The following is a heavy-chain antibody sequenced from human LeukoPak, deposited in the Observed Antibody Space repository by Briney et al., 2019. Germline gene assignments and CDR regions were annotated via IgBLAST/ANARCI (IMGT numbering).Heavy chain of an antibody. Sequence: GASVKVSCKASGGTFSSYAISWVRQAAGQGLEWMGGIIPIFDTANYAQKVQGRVTITTDESTSTAYMELSSLRSEDTAVYYCAGGPRVASGGRTYYYYYYMDVWGKGTTVTVSS. V-gene: IGHV1-69*05. CDR2: IIPIFDTA. J-gene: IGHJ6*03. CDR3: AGGPRVASGGRTYYYYYYMDV. D-gene: IGHD3-16*01. CDR1: GGTFSSYA.